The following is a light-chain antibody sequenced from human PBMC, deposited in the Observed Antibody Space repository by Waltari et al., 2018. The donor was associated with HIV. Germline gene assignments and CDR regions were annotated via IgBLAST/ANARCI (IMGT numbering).Light chain of an antibody. Sequence: QSALTQPASVSGSPGQSVTISCTGPTINYDSVSWYQQHPAKAPKLISFECTYRPSGISNRFSASKSGNTASLTIAGLQAEDEAQYYCSSYAASGSVIFGGGTNLTVL. CDR3: SSYAASGSVI. CDR2: ECT. J-gene: IGLJ2*01. CDR1: TINYDS. V-gene: IGLV2-14*03.